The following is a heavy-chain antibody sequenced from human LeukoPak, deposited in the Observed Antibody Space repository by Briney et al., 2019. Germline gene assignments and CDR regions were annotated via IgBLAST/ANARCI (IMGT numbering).Heavy chain of an antibody. CDR1: GFTFSSYA. D-gene: IGHD3-16*01. CDR3: AKDSPLRTSYHVYFDY. CDR2: LTLSGTNT. Sequence: GGSLRLSCAASGFTFSSYAMSRVRQAPGKGLEWVSALTLSGTNTHYADSVKGRFTISRDVSKNTLYLQMNTLRAEDTAVYYCAKDSPLRTSYHVYFDYWGQGTLVTVSS. J-gene: IGHJ4*02. V-gene: IGHV3-23*01.